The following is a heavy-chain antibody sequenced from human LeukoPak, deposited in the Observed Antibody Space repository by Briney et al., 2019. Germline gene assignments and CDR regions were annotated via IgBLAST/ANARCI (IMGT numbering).Heavy chain of an antibody. Sequence: GGSLRLSCAASGFTFSSYNMNWVRQAPGKGLEWVSSISSSSSYMYYTDSVKGRFTISRDNAKNSLYLQMNSLRAEDTAVYYCARDPSGGDYWGQGTLVTVSS. CDR3: ARDPSGGDY. CDR2: ISSSSSYM. D-gene: IGHD3-10*01. J-gene: IGHJ4*02. V-gene: IGHV3-21*01. CDR1: GFTFSSYN.